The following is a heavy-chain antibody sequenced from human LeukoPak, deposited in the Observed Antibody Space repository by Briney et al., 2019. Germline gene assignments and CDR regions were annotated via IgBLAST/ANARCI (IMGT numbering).Heavy chain of an antibody. CDR3: ARARIRSGWYFDY. J-gene: IGHJ4*02. V-gene: IGHV3-33*01. CDR1: GFTFSSYG. D-gene: IGHD6-25*01. CDR2: IWYDGSNK. Sequence: GRSLRLSCAASGFTFSSYGMHWVRQAPGKGLEWVAVIWYDGSNKYYADSVKGRFTISRDNSKNTLYLQMNSLRAEDTAVYYCARARIRSGWYFDYWGRGTLVTVSS.